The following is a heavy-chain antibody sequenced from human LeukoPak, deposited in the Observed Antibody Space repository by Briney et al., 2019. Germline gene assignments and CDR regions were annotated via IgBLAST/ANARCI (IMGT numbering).Heavy chain of an antibody. V-gene: IGHV3-23*01. CDR3: ASSLFRGRELGFDY. D-gene: IGHD3-10*01. J-gene: IGHJ4*02. Sequence: GGSLRRSCAASGFTFSSYAMSWVRQAPGKGLEWVSAISGSGGSTYYADSVKGRFTISRDNSKNTLYLQMNSLRAEDTAVYYCASSLFRGRELGFDYWGQGTLVTVSS. CDR1: GFTFSSYA. CDR2: ISGSGGST.